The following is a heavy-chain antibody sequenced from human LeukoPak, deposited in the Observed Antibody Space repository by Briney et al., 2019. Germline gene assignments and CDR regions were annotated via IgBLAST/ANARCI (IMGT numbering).Heavy chain of an antibody. CDR2: ISGSGGST. V-gene: IGHV3-23*01. Sequence: GGSLRLSCAVSGIIFSSYSMNWVRQAPGKGLEWVSAISGSGGSTYYADSVKGRFTISRDNSKNTLYLQMNSLRAEDTAVYYCAKVGRSYVHAFDIWGQGTMVTVSS. CDR3: AKVGRSYVHAFDI. J-gene: IGHJ3*02. D-gene: IGHD1-26*01. CDR1: GIIFSSYS.